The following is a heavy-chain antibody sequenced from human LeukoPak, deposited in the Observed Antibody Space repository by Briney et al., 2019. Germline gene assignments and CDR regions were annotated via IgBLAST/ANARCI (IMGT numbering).Heavy chain of an antibody. CDR1: GFTLSSYA. CDR3: AKGVGITIFGVENMGGAFDI. Sequence: PGGSLRLSCAASGFTLSSYAMSWVRPAPGKGLEWVSAISGSGGSTYYADSVKGRFTISRDNSKNTLYLQMNSLRAEDTAVYYCAKGVGITIFGVENMGGAFDIWGQGTMVTVSS. J-gene: IGHJ3*02. CDR2: ISGSGGST. V-gene: IGHV3-23*01. D-gene: IGHD3-3*01.